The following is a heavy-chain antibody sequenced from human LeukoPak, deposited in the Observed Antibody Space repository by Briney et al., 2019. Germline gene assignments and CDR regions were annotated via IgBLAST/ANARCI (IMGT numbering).Heavy chain of an antibody. V-gene: IGHV3-30*04. Sequence: GRSLRLSCAASGFTFSSYAMHWVRQAPGKGLEWVAVISYDGSNKYYADSVKGRFTISRDNSKNTLYLQMNSLRAEDTAVYYCPRDSSGWYAGSFAYWGQGTLVTVSS. CDR3: PRDSSGWYAGSFAY. J-gene: IGHJ4*02. CDR2: ISYDGSNK. CDR1: GFTFSSYA. D-gene: IGHD6-19*01.